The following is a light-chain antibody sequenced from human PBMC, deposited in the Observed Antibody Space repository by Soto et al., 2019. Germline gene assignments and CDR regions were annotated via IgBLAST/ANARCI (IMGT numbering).Light chain of an antibody. CDR1: QSVSSTY. J-gene: IGKJ4*01. CDR3: QQYGSSPR. Sequence: EIVLTQSPGTLSLSPGERATLSCRASQSVSSTYLAWYQQKPGQAPRLLIYGASSRATGIPDRFSGSGSGTDFTLTISTLEPEDFAVYYCQQYGSSPRFGGGTKAEIK. CDR2: GAS. V-gene: IGKV3-20*01.